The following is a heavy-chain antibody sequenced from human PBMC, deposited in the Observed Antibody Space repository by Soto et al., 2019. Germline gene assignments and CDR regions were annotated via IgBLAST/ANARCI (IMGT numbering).Heavy chain of an antibody. D-gene: IGHD3-9*01. Sequence: GESLKISCKGSGYSFTSYWISWVRQMPGKGLEWMGRIDPSDSYTNYSPSFQGHVTISADKSISTAYLQWSSLKASDTAMYYCARYHFDWWLLDFSAQGSSVIGSS. CDR2: IDPSDSYT. V-gene: IGHV5-10-1*01. CDR3: ARYHFDWWLLDF. J-gene: IGHJ6*02. CDR1: GYSFTSYW.